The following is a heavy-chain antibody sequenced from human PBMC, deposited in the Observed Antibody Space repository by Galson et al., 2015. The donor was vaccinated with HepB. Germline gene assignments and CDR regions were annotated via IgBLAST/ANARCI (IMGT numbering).Heavy chain of an antibody. CDR2: ISDSGDST. D-gene: IGHD1-26*01. CDR1: GFTFSSYA. J-gene: IGHJ4*02. Sequence: LRLSCAASGFTFSSYAMSWVRQAPGKGLQWVSAISDSGDSTYYADSVKGRFTISRDNSKNTLYLQMNSLRAEDTAVYYCAKVGASVVGAADYWGQGTLVTVSS. V-gene: IGHV3-23*01. CDR3: AKVGASVVGAADY.